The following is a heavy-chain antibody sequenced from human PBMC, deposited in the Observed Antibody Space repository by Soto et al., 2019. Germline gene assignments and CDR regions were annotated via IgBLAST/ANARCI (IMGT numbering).Heavy chain of an antibody. Sequence: GESLKISCKGSGYSFTSYWIGWVRQMPGKGLEWMGIIYPGDSDTRYSPSFQGQVTISADKSISTAYLQWSSLKASDTAMYYCARSRVGATTGYSIYYYYGMDVWGQGTTVTVSS. CDR2: IYPGDSDT. CDR1: GYSFTSYW. D-gene: IGHD1-26*01. J-gene: IGHJ6*02. CDR3: ARSRVGATTGYSIYYYYGMDV. V-gene: IGHV5-51*01.